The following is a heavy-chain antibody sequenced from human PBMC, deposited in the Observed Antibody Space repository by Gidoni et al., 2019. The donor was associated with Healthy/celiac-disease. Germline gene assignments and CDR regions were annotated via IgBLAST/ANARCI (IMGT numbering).Heavy chain of an antibody. CDR2: ISWNSGSI. Sequence: EVQLVESGGGLVQPGRSLRLSCAAPGFTFDDSAMHWVRQAPGKCLEWVSGISWNSGSIGYADSVKGRFTIARDNAKNSLYLQMNSLRAEDTALYYCAKAPQELRGHPGAFDIWGQGTMVTVSS. CDR3: AKAPQELRGHPGAFDI. J-gene: IGHJ3*02. V-gene: IGHV3-9*01. CDR1: GFTFDDSA. D-gene: IGHD1-26*01.